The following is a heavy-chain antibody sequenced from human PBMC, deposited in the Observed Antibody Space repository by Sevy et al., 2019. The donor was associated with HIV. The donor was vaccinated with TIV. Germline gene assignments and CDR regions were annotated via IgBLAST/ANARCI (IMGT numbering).Heavy chain of an antibody. CDR2: INHSGST. Sequence: SETLSLTCAVYGGSFSGYYWSWIRQPPGKGLEWIGEINHSGSTNYNPSLKSRVTISEDTSKNQFSLKLSSVTAADTAVYYCAREKYGDYPTGKFDYWGQGTLVTVSS. J-gene: IGHJ4*02. D-gene: IGHD4-17*01. V-gene: IGHV4-34*01. CDR3: AREKYGDYPTGKFDY. CDR1: GGSFSGYY.